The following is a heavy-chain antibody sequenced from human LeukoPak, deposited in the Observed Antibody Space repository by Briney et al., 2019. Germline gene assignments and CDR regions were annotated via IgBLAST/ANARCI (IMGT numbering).Heavy chain of an antibody. CDR3: ARVVYCSGGSCYSPSDY. CDR2: ISSSSSYI. CDR1: GFTFSSYS. Sequence: GGSLRLSCAASGFTFSSYSMNWVRQAPGKGLEWVSSISSSSSYIYYADSVKGRFTISGDNAKNSLYLQMNSLRAEDTAVYYCARVVYCSGGSCYSPSDYWGQGTLVTVSS. V-gene: IGHV3-21*01. J-gene: IGHJ4*02. D-gene: IGHD2-15*01.